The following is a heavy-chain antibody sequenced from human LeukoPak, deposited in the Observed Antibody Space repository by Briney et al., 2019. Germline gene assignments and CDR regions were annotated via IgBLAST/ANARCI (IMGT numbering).Heavy chain of an antibody. V-gene: IGHV1-8*01. Sequence: GASVKVSCKASGYTFSSYDINWVRQATGQGLEWMGWMNPNSGNTGYAQKFQGRLNMTRNTSISTAYTELSSLRSEDTAVYYCARRVGSGWPVQHWGQGTLVTVSS. CDR3: ARRVGSGWPVQH. J-gene: IGHJ1*01. CDR1: GYTFSSYD. D-gene: IGHD6-19*01. CDR2: MNPNSGNT.